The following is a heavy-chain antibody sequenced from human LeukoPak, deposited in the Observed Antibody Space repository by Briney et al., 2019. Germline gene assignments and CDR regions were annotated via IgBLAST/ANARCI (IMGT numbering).Heavy chain of an antibody. Sequence: SETLSLTCTVSGYSISSGYYWGWIRQPPGKGLEWIGSIYHSGSTYYNPSLKSRVTMSVDTSKNQFSLKLSSVTAADTAVYYCARFSMVRGVSSYYYYMDVWGKGTTVTVSS. J-gene: IGHJ6*03. CDR3: ARFSMVRGVSSYYYYMDV. V-gene: IGHV4-38-2*02. CDR1: GYSISSGYY. CDR2: IYHSGST. D-gene: IGHD3-10*01.